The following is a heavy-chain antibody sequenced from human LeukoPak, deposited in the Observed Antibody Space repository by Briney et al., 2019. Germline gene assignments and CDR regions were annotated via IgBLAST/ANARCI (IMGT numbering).Heavy chain of an antibody. V-gene: IGHV3-74*01. Sequence: GGSLRLSCAASGFTFSSYGMHWVSQGPGKGLVWVSRINTDGSSTSNADSVKGRFTISRDNAKNTLYLQMNSLRAEDTAVYYCARDYLCAFDIWGQGTMVTVSS. CDR2: INTDGSST. CDR1: GFTFSSYG. J-gene: IGHJ3*02. D-gene: IGHD5-12*01. CDR3: ARDYLCAFDI.